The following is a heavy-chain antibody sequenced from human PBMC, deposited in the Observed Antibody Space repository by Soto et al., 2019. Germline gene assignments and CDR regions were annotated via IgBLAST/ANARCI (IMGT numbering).Heavy chain of an antibody. J-gene: IGHJ6*02. D-gene: IGHD2-15*01. CDR2: IIPIFGTA. V-gene: IGHV1-69*01. CDR3: ARARGYCSGGSCYAGYYYYGMDV. CDR1: GGTFSSYA. Sequence: QVQLVQSGAEVKKPGSSVKVSCKASGGTFSSYAISWVRQAPGQGLEWMGGIIPIFGTANYAQKFQGRVTMTADESTSTAYMELSSLRSEDTAVYYCARARGYCSGGSCYAGYYYYGMDVWGQGTTVTVSS.